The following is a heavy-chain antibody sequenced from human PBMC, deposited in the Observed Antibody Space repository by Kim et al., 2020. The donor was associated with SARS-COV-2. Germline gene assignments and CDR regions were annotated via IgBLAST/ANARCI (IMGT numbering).Heavy chain of an antibody. CDR1: GYTLTELS. CDR2: FDPEDGET. J-gene: IGHJ3*02. V-gene: IGHV1-24*01. CDR3: ATTFKHTSYYDYGDYKRDAFDI. D-gene: IGHD4-17*01. Sequence: ASVKVSCKVSGYTLTELSMHWVRQAPGKGLEWMGGFDPEDGETIYAQKFQGRVTMTEDTSTDTAYMELSSLRSEDTAVYYCATTFKHTSYYDYGDYKRDAFDIWGQGTMVTVSS.